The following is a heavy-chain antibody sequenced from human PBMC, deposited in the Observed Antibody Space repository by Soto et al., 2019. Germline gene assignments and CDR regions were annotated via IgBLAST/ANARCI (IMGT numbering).Heavy chain of an antibody. CDR3: ARELNSSSSHNYYYYGMDV. Sequence: GASVKVSCKASGGTFSSYAISWVRQAPGQGLEWMGGIIPIFGTANYAQKFRGRVTTTADESTSTAYMELSSLRSEDTAVYYCARELNSSSSHNYYYYGMDVWGQGTTVTVSS. CDR2: IIPIFGTA. J-gene: IGHJ6*02. D-gene: IGHD6-6*01. CDR1: GGTFSSYA. V-gene: IGHV1-69*13.